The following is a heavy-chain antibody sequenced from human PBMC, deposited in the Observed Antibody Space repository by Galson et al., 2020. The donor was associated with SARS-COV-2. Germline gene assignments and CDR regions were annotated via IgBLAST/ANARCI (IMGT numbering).Heavy chain of an antibody. CDR3: ARGQTTVSATGL. V-gene: IGHV4-39*07. CDR2: ISSSGST. CDR1: GGSLRNTNYY. D-gene: IGHD2-8*01. Sequence: ASETLSLTCSVSGGSLRNTNYYWAWIRQTPGKGLEWIGSISSSGSTSYNPSLNSRVAMSVDTSKNQFSLKLNSMTAADTAVYYCARGQTTVSATGLWGRGTLVTVSS. J-gene: IGHJ2*01.